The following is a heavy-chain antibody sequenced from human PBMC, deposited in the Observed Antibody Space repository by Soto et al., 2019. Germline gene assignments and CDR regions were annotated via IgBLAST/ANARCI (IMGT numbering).Heavy chain of an antibody. D-gene: IGHD3-22*01. CDR1: GFTFSSYA. V-gene: IGHV3-30-3*01. J-gene: IGHJ4*02. CDR2: ISYDGSNK. CDR3: ARASEMIVVAFDY. Sequence: GGSLRLSCAASGFTFSSYAMHWVRQAPGKGLEWVAVISYDGSNKYYADSVKGRFTISRDNSKNTLYLQMNSLRAEDTAVYYCARASEMIVVAFDYWGQGTLVTVS.